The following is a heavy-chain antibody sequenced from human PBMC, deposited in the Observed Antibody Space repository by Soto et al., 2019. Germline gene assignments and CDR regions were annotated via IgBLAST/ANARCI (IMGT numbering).Heavy chain of an antibody. CDR3: ARQDRDYYYYYGMDV. Sequence: PGESLKISCKGSGYSFTTYWIGWVRQMPGKGLEWMGIIYPGDSDTRYSPSFQGQVTISADKSISTAYLQWSSLKASDTAMYYFARQDRDYYYYYGMDVWGQGTTVTVSS. V-gene: IGHV5-51*01. J-gene: IGHJ6*02. CDR1: GYSFTTYW. CDR2: IYPGDSDT.